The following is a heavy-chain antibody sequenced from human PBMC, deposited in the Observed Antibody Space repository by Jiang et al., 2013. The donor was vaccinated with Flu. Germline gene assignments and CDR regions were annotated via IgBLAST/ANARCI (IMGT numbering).Heavy chain of an antibody. V-gene: IGHV3-23*01. D-gene: IGHD3-3*01. CDR3: AKQYYDFWSGYYYYYYYYGMDV. Sequence: VQLLESGGGLVQPGGSLRLSCAASGFTFSSYAMSWVRQAPGKGLEWVSAISGSGGSTYYADSVKGRFTISRDNSKNTLYLQMNSLRAEDTAVYYCAKQYYDFWSGYYYYYYYYGMDVWGQGP. CDR2: ISGSGGST. CDR1: GFTFSSYA. J-gene: IGHJ6*02.